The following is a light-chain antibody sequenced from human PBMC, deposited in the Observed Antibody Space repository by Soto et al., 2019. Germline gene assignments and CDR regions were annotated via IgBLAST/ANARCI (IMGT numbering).Light chain of an antibody. CDR2: DVS. J-gene: IGLJ2*01. V-gene: IGLV2-14*01. Sequence: QPALTQPASVSGSPGQSITISCTGTSSDVGGYKYVSWYQQHPGKAPKLMIYDVSNRPSGVSDRFSGSKSGNTASLTISGLQAEDESGYYCSSFTSSNTQVFCGGTKATVL. CDR1: SSDVGGYKY. CDR3: SSFTSSNTQV.